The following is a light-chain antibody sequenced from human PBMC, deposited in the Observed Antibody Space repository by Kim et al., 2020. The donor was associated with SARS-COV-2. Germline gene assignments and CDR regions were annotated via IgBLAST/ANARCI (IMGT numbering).Light chain of an antibody. CDR1: QNILYSSNNKNF. Sequence: DIVMTQSPETLAVSLGERATINCKSSQNILYSSNNKNFLAWYQQKPGQPPQLLIDWASTRKSGVPDRFSGSGSGTDFTLTISSLQAEDVAIYYCQQYYSTPYSFGQGTKLEI. J-gene: IGKJ2*03. CDR3: QQYYSTPYS. V-gene: IGKV4-1*01. CDR2: WAS.